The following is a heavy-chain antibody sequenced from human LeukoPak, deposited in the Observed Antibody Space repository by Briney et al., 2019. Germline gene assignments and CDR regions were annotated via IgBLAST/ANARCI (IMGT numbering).Heavy chain of an antibody. Sequence: ASVKVSXKASGYIFTSYYMHWVRQAPGQGLEWMGIINPSGGSTSYAQKFQGRVTMTRDTSTSTVYMELSSLRSEDTAVYYCARDLSRYCSSTSCYSGWFDPWGQGTLVTVSS. J-gene: IGHJ5*02. D-gene: IGHD2-2*01. V-gene: IGHV1-46*03. CDR2: INPSGGST. CDR3: ARDLSRYCSSTSCYSGWFDP. CDR1: GYIFTSYY.